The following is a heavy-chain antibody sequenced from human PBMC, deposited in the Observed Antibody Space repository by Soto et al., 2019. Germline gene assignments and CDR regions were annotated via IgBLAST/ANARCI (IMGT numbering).Heavy chain of an antibody. CDR1: GYTFTTFG. J-gene: IGHJ4*02. Sequence: QVQLVQSGPEVKEPGASVKVSCKTSGYTFTTFGISWVRQAPGQGLEWMGWINTNKGNTDYVQKFRGRVTMTTDTSKSTAYMELRSLTSDDTAVYYCATRSPAFDFWGQGTLVTVSS. V-gene: IGHV1-18*01. CDR2: INTNKGNT. CDR3: ATRSPAFDF.